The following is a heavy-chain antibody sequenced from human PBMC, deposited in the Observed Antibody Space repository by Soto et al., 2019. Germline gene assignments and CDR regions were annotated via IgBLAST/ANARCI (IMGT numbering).Heavy chain of an antibody. CDR1: GFTFDDYA. CDR2: ISWNSGSI. V-gene: IGHV3-9*01. CDR3: AKGGRTSYYDSSSYSDY. J-gene: IGHJ4*02. D-gene: IGHD3-22*01. Sequence: PGGSLRLSCATSGFTFDDYAMHWVRQPPGKGLEWVSSISWNSGSIGHADSVKGRFTISRDNAKNSLYLQMNSLRAEDTASYYCAKGGRTSYYDSSSYSDYWGQGTLVTVSS.